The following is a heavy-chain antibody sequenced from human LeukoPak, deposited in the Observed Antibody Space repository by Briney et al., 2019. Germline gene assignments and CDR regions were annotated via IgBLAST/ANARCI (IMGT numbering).Heavy chain of an antibody. Sequence: PGGSLRLSCAAPGFTFSDYYMSWIRQAPGKGLEWVSYISSSGSTIYYADSEKGRFTISRDNAKNSLYLQMNSLRAEDTAVYYCARDRGIVGSYYYYYMDVWGKGATVTISS. CDR3: ARDRGIVGSYYYYYMDV. V-gene: IGHV3-11*04. CDR1: GFTFSDYY. CDR2: ISSSGSTI. J-gene: IGHJ6*03. D-gene: IGHD1-26*01.